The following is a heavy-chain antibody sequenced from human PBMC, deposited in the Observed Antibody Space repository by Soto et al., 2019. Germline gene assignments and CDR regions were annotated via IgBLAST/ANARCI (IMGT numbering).Heavy chain of an antibody. Sequence: SETLSLNCTVSGGSISSYYWSWIRQPPGKGLEWIGYIYYSGRTNYNPSLKSRVTISVDTSKNQFSLKLSSVTAADTAVYYCARDRTPSGPWGQGTLVTVSS. CDR3: ARDRTPSGP. D-gene: IGHD2-15*01. CDR1: GGSISSYY. J-gene: IGHJ5*02. V-gene: IGHV4-59*01. CDR2: IYYSGRT.